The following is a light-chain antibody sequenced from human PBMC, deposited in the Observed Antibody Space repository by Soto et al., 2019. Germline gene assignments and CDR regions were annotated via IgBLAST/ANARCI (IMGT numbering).Light chain of an antibody. CDR3: AVWDDSLNGHV. CDR1: SSNIGTSS. Sequence: QSALTQPPSASGTPVQTVTISCSGSSSNIGTSSVHWYKHLPGTAPKPLIYTNDQRPSGVPDRFSGSKSGTSASLAISGLQSEDEADYCAVWDDSLNGHVFGAGTKVTVL. J-gene: IGLJ1*01. V-gene: IGLV1-44*01. CDR2: TND.